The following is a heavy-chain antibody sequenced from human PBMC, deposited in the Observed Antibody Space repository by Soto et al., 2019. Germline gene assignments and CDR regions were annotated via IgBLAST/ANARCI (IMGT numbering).Heavy chain of an antibody. CDR2: LYNSGST. Sequence: QVQLQESGPGLVKPSETLSLTCTVSGGSVSSGSYYWTWIRQPPGKGLEWIGCLYNSGSTNYNPALKSRATISVDTSKNQFSLRLSSVTAADTAVYDCARDNGYSYGYFDYWGQGTLVTVSS. D-gene: IGHD5-18*01. J-gene: IGHJ4*02. V-gene: IGHV4-61*01. CDR3: ARDNGYSYGYFDY. CDR1: GGSVSSGSYY.